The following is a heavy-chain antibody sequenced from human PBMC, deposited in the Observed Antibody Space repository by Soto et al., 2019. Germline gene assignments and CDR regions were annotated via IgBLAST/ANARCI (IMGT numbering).Heavy chain of an antibody. CDR2: IKQDGSEK. D-gene: IGHD3-10*01. Sequence: EVQLVESGGGLVQPGGSLSLSCAASGFTFSNYWMTWVRQAPGKGLEWVANIKQDGSEKYYVDSVKGRSTISRDNAKNSVYLHMDSLRVEDTAVYYCARVEGGYYGSGSYGFDYWGQGSLVNVSS. V-gene: IGHV3-7*01. CDR3: ARVEGGYYGSGSYGFDY. J-gene: IGHJ4*02. CDR1: GFTFSNYW.